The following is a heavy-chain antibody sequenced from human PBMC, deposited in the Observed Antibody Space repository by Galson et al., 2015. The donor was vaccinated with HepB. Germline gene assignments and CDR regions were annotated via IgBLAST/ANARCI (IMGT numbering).Heavy chain of an antibody. CDR1: GFTFSSYA. CDR3: ARYSGTYTSDYFDY. D-gene: IGHD1-26*01. J-gene: IGHJ4*02. CDR2: IGGSGGST. Sequence: SLRLSCAASGFTFSSYAMSWVRQAPGKGLQWVSAIGGSGGSTYYEDSVMGRFTISRDNSKNTLYLQMNSLAAQDTAVYYCARYSGTYTSDYFDYWGQGTLVTVSS. V-gene: IGHV3-23*01.